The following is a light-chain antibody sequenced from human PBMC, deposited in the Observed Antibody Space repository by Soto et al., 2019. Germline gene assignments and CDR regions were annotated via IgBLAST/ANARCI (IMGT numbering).Light chain of an antibody. CDR3: SSYTSSSTLAV. Sequence: ALPQPASVSGAPGQSITISCTGTSSDVGGYNYVSWYQQHPGKAPKLMIYDVSNRPSGVSNRFSGSRSGNTASLTISGLQAEDEADYYCSSYTSSSTLAVFGTGTKFTVL. J-gene: IGLJ1*01. CDR1: SSDVGGYNY. V-gene: IGLV2-14*01. CDR2: DVS.